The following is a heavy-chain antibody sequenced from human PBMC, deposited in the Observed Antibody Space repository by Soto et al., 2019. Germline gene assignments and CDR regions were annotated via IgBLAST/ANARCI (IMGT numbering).Heavy chain of an antibody. CDR2: IYHSGST. Sequence: TLSLTCAVSGGSISSGGYSWSWIRQPPGKGLKWIGYIYHSGSTYYNPSLKSRVTISVDRSKNQFSLKLSSVTAADTAVYYCARGRLINWFDPWGQGTLVTVSS. J-gene: IGHJ5*02. D-gene: IGHD3-16*01. V-gene: IGHV4-30-2*01. CDR3: ARGRLINWFDP. CDR1: GGSISSGGYS.